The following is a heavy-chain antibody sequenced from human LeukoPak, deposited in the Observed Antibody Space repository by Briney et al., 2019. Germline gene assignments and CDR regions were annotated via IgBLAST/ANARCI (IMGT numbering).Heavy chain of an antibody. CDR2: ISSSSSYI. D-gene: IGHD5-12*01. CDR3: ARDLIYSGYARTDY. CDR1: GFTFSSYS. J-gene: IGHJ4*02. Sequence: GGSLRLSCAASGFTFSSYSMNWVRQAPGKGLEWVSSISSSSSYIYYADSVKGRFTISRDNAKNSLYLQMNSLRAEDTAVYYCARDLIYSGYARTDYWGQGTLVTVSS. V-gene: IGHV3-21*01.